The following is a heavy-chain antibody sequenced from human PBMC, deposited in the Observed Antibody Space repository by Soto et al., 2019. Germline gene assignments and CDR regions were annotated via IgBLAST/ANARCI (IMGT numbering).Heavy chain of an antibody. V-gene: IGHV1-46*01. J-gene: IGHJ6*02. CDR1: GYTFTSYY. D-gene: IGHD2-15*01. Sequence: QVQLVQSGAEVKKPGASVKVSCKASGYTFTSYYMHWVRQAPGQGLEWMGIINPSGGSTSYAQKFQGRVTMTRDTSTSTVYMELSSLRSEDTAVYYCARDLLGGDYGYGMDVWVQGTTITVSS. CDR2: INPSGGST. CDR3: ARDLLGGDYGYGMDV.